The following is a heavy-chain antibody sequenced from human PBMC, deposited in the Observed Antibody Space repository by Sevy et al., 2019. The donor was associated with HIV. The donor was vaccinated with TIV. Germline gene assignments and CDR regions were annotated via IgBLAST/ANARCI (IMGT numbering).Heavy chain of an antibody. D-gene: IGHD3-22*01. Sequence: GGSLRLSCAVSGFSFDSYGMTWVRQAPGKGLEWVSAISGSGTRTYYADSVKGRFIISRDNSKNTLGLQMNSLRAEDTGIYYCAKGGGGHYDPDEIAYYFYYYNMDVWGKGTTVTVSS. J-gene: IGHJ6*03. CDR2: ISGSGTRT. CDR1: GFSFDSYG. CDR3: AKGGGGHYDPDEIAYYFYYYNMDV. V-gene: IGHV3-23*01.